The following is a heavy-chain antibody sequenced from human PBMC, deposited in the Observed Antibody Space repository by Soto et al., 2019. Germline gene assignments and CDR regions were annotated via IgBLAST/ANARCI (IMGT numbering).Heavy chain of an antibody. CDR1: GGTFSGYA. V-gene: IGHV1-69*13. Sequence: SLKVSCKASGGTFSGYAISWVRQAPGQGLEWMGGIIPIFGTANYAQKFQGRVTITADESTSTAYMELSSLRSEDTAVYYCARFRYCSSTSCYRGYYYYGMDVWGQGTTVTVSS. D-gene: IGHD2-2*01. CDR3: ARFRYCSSTSCYRGYYYYGMDV. J-gene: IGHJ6*02. CDR2: IIPIFGTA.